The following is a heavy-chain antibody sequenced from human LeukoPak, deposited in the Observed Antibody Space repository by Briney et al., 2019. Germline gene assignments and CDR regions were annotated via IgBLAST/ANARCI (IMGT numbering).Heavy chain of an antibody. CDR1: GFTFSSYS. J-gene: IGHJ4*02. CDR3: ARTPYYDFWSGYSFDY. Sequence: GGSLRRSCAASGFTFSSYSMNWVRQAPGKGLEWVSYISISGSTIYYADSVKGRFTISRDNAKNSLYVQMNSLRAEDTAVYYCARTPYYDFWSGYSFDYWGQGTLVTVSS. V-gene: IGHV3-48*04. D-gene: IGHD3-3*01. CDR2: ISISGSTI.